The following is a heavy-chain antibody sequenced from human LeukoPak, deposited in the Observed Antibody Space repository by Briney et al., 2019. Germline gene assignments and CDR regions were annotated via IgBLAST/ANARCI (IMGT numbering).Heavy chain of an antibody. Sequence: SETLSLTCNVSGGSISSYYWSWIRQPAGKGLEWIGRIYSTGSTNYNPSLKSRVTMSEDTSKNQFSLRLRSVTAADTAVYYCARQIASAGTAGFDFWGQGALVTVSS. CDR3: ARQIASAGTAGFDF. D-gene: IGHD6-13*01. V-gene: IGHV4-4*07. CDR2: IYSTGST. J-gene: IGHJ4*02. CDR1: GGSISSYY.